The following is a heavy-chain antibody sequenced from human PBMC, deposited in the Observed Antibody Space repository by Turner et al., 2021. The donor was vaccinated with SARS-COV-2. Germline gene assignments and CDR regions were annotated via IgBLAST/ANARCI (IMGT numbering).Heavy chain of an antibody. CDR3: ARVRSGNYHPRMGFDP. CDR1: GFTFSSYA. V-gene: IGHV3-30-3*01. CDR2: ISYDGSNK. J-gene: IGHJ5*02. Sequence: QVQLVESGGGVVQPGRSLRLSCAAAGFTFSSYAMHGVRQAPGKVLEWLAGISYDGSNKYYADSVKGRFTISRDNSKNTLYLQMNSLRAEDTAVYYCARVRSGNYHPRMGFDPWGQGTLVTVSA. D-gene: IGHD1-26*01.